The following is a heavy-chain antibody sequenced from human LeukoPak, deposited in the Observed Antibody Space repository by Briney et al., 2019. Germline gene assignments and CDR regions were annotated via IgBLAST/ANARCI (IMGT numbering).Heavy chain of an antibody. Sequence: GTSLRLSCAASVFTFSSYRMHWVRQAPGKGLEWVAVISSDGSHENYADSVKGRFTVSRDNSKNTLYLQMDSLRPEDTAVYYCEKDDYSGYYYTDYWGQGTLVTVSS. J-gene: IGHJ4*02. CDR2: ISSDGSHE. CDR1: VFTFSSYR. D-gene: IGHD3-22*01. CDR3: EKDDYSGYYYTDY. V-gene: IGHV3-30*18.